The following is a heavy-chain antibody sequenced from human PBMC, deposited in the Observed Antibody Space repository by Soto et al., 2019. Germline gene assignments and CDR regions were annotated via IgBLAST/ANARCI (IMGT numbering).Heavy chain of an antibody. J-gene: IGHJ6*03. CDR1: GFTFSSYA. V-gene: IGHV3-23*01. D-gene: IGHD4-4*01. CDR3: AKERSSDCSNYFDYMDV. Sequence: EVQLLESGGGLVQPGGSLRLSCAASGFTFSSYAMSLVRQAPWKGLECVSAISGSGGSTYYADSVKGRFTISRDNSKNTLYLQMNSMQADDTAVYYCAKERSSDCSNYFDYMDVWGRGTTVTVSS. CDR2: ISGSGGST.